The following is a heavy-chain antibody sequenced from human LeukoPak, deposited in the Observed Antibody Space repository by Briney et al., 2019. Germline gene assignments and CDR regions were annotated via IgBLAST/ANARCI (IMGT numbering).Heavy chain of an antibody. CDR3: ARYHDSTRFLFDY. CDR1: GDSISGYY. Sequence: SETLSLTCTVSGDSISGYYRSWIRQPPGKGLEWIGEINHSGSTNYNPSLKSRVTISVDTSKNQFSLKLSSVTAADTAVYYCARYHDSTRFLFDYWGQGTLVTVSS. J-gene: IGHJ4*02. V-gene: IGHV4-34*01. D-gene: IGHD3-22*01. CDR2: INHSGST.